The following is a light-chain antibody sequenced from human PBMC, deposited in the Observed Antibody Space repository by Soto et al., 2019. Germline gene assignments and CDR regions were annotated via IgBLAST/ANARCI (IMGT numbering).Light chain of an antibody. CDR1: QSISSW. V-gene: IGKV1-5*01. J-gene: IGKJ2*01. CDR3: QQYNSYSQS. Sequence: DIQMTQSPSTLSASVGDRVTITCRASQSISSWLAWYQQKPGKAPNLLIYDASSLESGVPSRFSGSGSGTEFTLTISSLQPDDVASYYCQQYNSYSQSFGQGTKLEIK. CDR2: DAS.